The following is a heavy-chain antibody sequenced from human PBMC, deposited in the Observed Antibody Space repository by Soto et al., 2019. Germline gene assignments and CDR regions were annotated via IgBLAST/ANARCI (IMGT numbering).Heavy chain of an antibody. CDR3: ARDLDRSGHIAGY. Sequence: QVQLVESGGGVVQPGRSLRLSCAASGFTFSSYGMHWVRQAPGKGLEWVAVIWYDGSNKYYADSVKGRFTISRDNSKNTLYLQMNSLRAEDTAVNYCARDLDRSGHIAGYWGQGTLVTVSS. J-gene: IGHJ4*02. CDR1: GFTFSSYG. D-gene: IGHD3-22*01. V-gene: IGHV3-33*01. CDR2: IWYDGSNK.